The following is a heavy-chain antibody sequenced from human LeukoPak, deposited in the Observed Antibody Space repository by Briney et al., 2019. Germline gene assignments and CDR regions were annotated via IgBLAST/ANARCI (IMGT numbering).Heavy chain of an antibody. J-gene: IGHJ4*02. CDR3: ASSDTAMVRPLAY. V-gene: IGHV4-59*01. Sequence: PSETLSLTCTVSDGSISSYYWSWIRQPPGKGLEWIGYIYYSGSTNYNPSLKSRVTISVDTSKNQFSLKLSSVTAADTAVYYCASSDTAMVRPLAYWGQGTLVTVSS. CDR1: DGSISSYY. D-gene: IGHD5-18*01. CDR2: IYYSGST.